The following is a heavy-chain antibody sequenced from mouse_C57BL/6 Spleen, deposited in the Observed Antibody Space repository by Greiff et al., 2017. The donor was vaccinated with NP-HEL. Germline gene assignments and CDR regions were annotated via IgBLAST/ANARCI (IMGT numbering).Heavy chain of an antibody. J-gene: IGHJ4*01. CDR2: FYPGSGSI. V-gene: IGHV1-62-2*01. D-gene: IGHD1-1*01. Sequence: LVEPGASVKLSCKASGYTFTEYTIHWVKQRSGQGLEWIGWFYPGSGSIKYNEKFKDKATLTADKSSSTVYMELSRLTSEDSAVYFCARHEGALYEGYAMDYWGQGTSVTVSS. CDR1: GYTFTEYT. CDR3: ARHEGALYEGYAMDY.